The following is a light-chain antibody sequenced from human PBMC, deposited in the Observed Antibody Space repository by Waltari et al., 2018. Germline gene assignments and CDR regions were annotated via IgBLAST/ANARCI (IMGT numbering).Light chain of an antibody. CDR1: SSDVGGHKS. Sequence: QSALTQAASVSGSPGQSITSSCPGTSSDVGGHKSVSWYQQHPGKAPKVLIYDVTNRPSGVSNRFSGSKSGNTASLTISGLQAEDEADYYCSAYTRSGTYVFGTGTKVTVL. CDR2: DVT. CDR3: SAYTRSGTYV. V-gene: IGLV2-14*03. J-gene: IGLJ1*01.